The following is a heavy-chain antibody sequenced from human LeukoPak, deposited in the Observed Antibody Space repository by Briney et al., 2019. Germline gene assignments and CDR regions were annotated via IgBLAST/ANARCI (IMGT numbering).Heavy chain of an antibody. Sequence: GGSLRLSCAASGFTFSSYSMNWVRQAPGKGLEWASSISSSSSYIYYADSVKGRFTISRDNAKNSLYLQMNSLRAEDTAVYYCARDLTYYYDSSGDRFDPWGQGTLVTVSS. J-gene: IGHJ5*02. CDR3: ARDLTYYYDSSGDRFDP. CDR2: ISSSSSYI. CDR1: GFTFSSYS. V-gene: IGHV3-21*01. D-gene: IGHD3-22*01.